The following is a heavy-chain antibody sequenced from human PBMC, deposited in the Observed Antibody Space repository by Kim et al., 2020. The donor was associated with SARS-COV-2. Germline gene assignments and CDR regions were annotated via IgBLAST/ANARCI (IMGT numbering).Heavy chain of an antibody. CDR1: GFTFSSYA. V-gene: IGHV3-30-3*01. D-gene: IGHD3-16*02. J-gene: IGHJ4*02. CDR2: ISYDGSNK. CDR3: ARSLPSLDY. Sequence: GGSLRLSCAASGFTFSSYAMHWVRQAPGKGLEWVALISYDGSNKYYADSVKGRFSISRDNSKNTLYLQMNSLRSEDTAVYYCARSLPSLDYWGQGTLVTVSS.